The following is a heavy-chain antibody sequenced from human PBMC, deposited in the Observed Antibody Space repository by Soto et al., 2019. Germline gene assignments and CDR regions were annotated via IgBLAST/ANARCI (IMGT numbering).Heavy chain of an antibody. J-gene: IGHJ4*02. CDR3: AKSFSSNWYDYFDY. V-gene: IGHV3-23*01. CDR2: ISGSGGST. Sequence: GGSLRLSCAASGFTFEDSVMHWVRQAPGKGLEWVSAISGSGGSTYYADSVKGRFTISRDKSKNTLYLQMNSLRAEDTALYYCAKSFSSNWYDYFDYWGQGSLVTVSS. CDR1: GFTFEDSV. D-gene: IGHD6-13*01.